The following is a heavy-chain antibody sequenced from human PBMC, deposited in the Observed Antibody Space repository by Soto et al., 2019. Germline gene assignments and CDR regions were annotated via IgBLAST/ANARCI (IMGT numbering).Heavy chain of an antibody. Sequence: EVQLLESGGGLVQPGGSLRLSCAASGFTFSSYAMSWVRQAPGKGLEWVSAISGSGGSTYYADSVKGRFTISRDNSKNTLYLQMNSLRAEDTAVYYCAKDRVSYGDYETTYDYWGQGTLVTVSS. CDR1: GFTFSSYA. CDR3: AKDRVSYGDYETTYDY. V-gene: IGHV3-23*01. J-gene: IGHJ4*02. D-gene: IGHD4-17*01. CDR2: ISGSGGST.